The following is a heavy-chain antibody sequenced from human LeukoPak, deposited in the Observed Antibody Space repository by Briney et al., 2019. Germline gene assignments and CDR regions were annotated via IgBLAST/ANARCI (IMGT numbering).Heavy chain of an antibody. J-gene: IGHJ6*03. D-gene: IGHD7-27*01. CDR1: GGTFSSYA. CDR3: ARVADRLTGDDYPHYYYYYMDV. CDR2: IIPIFGTA. V-gene: IGHV1-69*13. Sequence: ASVKVSCKAPGGTFSSYAISWVRQAPGQGLEWMGGIIPIFGTANYAQKFQGRVTITADESTSTAYMELSSLRSEDTAVYYCARVADRLTGDDYPHYYYYYMDVWGKGTTVTVSS.